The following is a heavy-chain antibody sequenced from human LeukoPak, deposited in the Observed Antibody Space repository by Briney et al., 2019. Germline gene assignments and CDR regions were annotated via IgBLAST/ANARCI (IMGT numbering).Heavy chain of an antibody. Sequence: SETLSLTCTVSGGSISSYYWSWIRQPPGKGLEWIGYIYYSGSTNYNPSLKSRVTISVDTSRNQFSLKLNSVTAADTAMYYCARVFKRVITFGEVIVNPKYYLDYWGQGTLATVSS. V-gene: IGHV4-59*12. CDR1: GGSISSYY. CDR2: IYYSGST. CDR3: ARVFKRVITFGEVIVNPKYYLDY. J-gene: IGHJ4*02. D-gene: IGHD3-16*02.